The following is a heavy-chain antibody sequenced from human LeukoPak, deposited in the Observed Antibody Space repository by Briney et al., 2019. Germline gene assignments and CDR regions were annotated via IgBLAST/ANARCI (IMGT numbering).Heavy chain of an antibody. CDR2: ITGGGTNV. D-gene: IGHD3-22*01. CDR1: GFTFSDYY. V-gene: IGHV3-11*04. J-gene: IGHJ3*02. CDR3: ATDREDYDSSGYYLSDAFDI. Sequence: GGSLRLSCVVSGFTFSDYYMTWIRQAPGKGLEFISSITGGGTNVFYADSVKGRFTISRDNAKNPLYLQMDSLRVEDTAVYYCATDREDYDSSGYYLSDAFDIWGQGTMVTVSS.